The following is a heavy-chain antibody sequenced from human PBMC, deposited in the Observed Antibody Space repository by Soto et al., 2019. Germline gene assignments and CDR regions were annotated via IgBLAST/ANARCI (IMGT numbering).Heavy chain of an antibody. D-gene: IGHD3-10*01. J-gene: IGHJ3*02. CDR1: GFTFSSYG. Sequence: QVQLVESGGGVVQPGRSLRLSCAASGFTFSSYGMHWVRQAPGKGLEWVAVIWYDGSNKYYADSVKGRFTISRDNSKNTLYLHMNSLRAEDTAVYYCARDRARNDAFDIWGQGTMVTVSS. V-gene: IGHV3-33*01. CDR3: ARDRARNDAFDI. CDR2: IWYDGSNK.